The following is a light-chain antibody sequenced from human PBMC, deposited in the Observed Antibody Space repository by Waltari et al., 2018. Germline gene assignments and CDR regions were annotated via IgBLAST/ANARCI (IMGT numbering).Light chain of an antibody. CDR1: QSLLYRANNKNY. CDR3: QQYFDTPS. Sequence: DIVMTQSPDSLAVSLGERSTIKCKSGQSLLYRANNKNYLAWYQQKPGQPPKRLIYWASTRDSGVPDPFSGSGSGTDFTLTISSLQAADVAVYYCQQYFDTPSFGPGTKVEIK. CDR2: WAS. V-gene: IGKV4-1*01. J-gene: IGKJ3*01.